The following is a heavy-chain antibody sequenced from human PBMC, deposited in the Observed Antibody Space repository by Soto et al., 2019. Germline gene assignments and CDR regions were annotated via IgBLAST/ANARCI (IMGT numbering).Heavy chain of an antibody. D-gene: IGHD5-18*01. Sequence: SETLSLTCTVSGGSISSYYWSWIRQPPGKGLEWIGYIYYSGSTNYNPSLKSRVTISVDTSKNQFSLKLSSVTAADTAVYYCARDGANGRYGYWGQGTLVTVSS. CDR2: IYYSGST. J-gene: IGHJ4*02. CDR1: GGSISSYY. CDR3: ARDGANGRYGY. V-gene: IGHV4-59*01.